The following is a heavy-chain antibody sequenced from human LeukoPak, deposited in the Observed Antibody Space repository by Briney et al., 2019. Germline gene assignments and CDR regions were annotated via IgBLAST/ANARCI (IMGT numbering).Heavy chain of an antibody. J-gene: IGHJ4*02. CDR1: GFTFSSYA. CDR2: ISGSGGST. D-gene: IGHD3-10*01. V-gene: IGHV3-23*01. Sequence: GGSLRLSCAASGFTFSSYAMSWVRQAPGKGLEWVSAISGSGGSTYYADSVKGRFAISRDNSKNTLYLQMNSLRAEDTAVYYCARVFRWFGESPFDYWGQGTLVTVSS. CDR3: ARVFRWFGESPFDY.